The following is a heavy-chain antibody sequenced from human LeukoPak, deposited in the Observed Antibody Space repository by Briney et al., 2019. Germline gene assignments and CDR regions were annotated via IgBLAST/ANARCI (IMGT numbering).Heavy chain of an antibody. J-gene: IGHJ3*02. V-gene: IGHV4-39*01. D-gene: IGHD4/OR15-4a*01. Sequence: SEALSLTCTVSGGSISSSSYYWGWIRQPPGKGLEWIGSISYSGSTYYNPSLKSRVTISVDTSKNQFSLKLSSVTATDTAVYYCARQGARDAFDIWGQGTMVTVSS. CDR3: ARQGARDAFDI. CDR2: ISYSGST. CDR1: GGSISSSSYY.